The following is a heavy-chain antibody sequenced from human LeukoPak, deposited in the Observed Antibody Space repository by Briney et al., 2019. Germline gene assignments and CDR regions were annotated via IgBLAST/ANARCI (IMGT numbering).Heavy chain of an antibody. J-gene: IGHJ6*02. D-gene: IGHD3-22*01. V-gene: IGHV1-46*01. CDR3: AKDLSSAITSALVLDV. CDR1: GYTFTSYY. CDR2: INPSGGST. Sequence: ASVKVSCKASGYTFTSYYMHWVRQAPGQGLEWVGIINPSGGSTSYAQKFQGRVTMTRDTSTSTVYMELSSLRPEDTALYYCAKDLSSAITSALVLDVWGQGTTVIVSS.